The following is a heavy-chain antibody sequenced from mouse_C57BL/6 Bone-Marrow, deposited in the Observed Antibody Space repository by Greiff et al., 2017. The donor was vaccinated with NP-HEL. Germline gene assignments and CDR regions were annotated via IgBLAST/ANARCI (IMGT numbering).Heavy chain of an antibody. CDR2: ILPGSGST. D-gene: IGHD1-1*01. J-gene: IGHJ4*01. CDR3: ARRRVYYGSSYEGYAMDY. V-gene: IGHV1-9*01. CDR1: GYTFTGYW. Sequence: VQLQQSGAELMKPGASVKLSCKATGYTFTGYWIEWVKQRPGHGLEWIGEILPGSGSTNYNEKFKGKATFTADTSSNTAYMQLSSLTTEDSAIYYCARRRVYYGSSYEGYAMDYWGQGTSVTVSS.